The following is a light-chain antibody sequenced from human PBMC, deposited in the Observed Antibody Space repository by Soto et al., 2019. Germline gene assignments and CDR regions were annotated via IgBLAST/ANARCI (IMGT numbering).Light chain of an antibody. CDR1: SSNLGGNS. CDR3: GSWDSSLSAYV. Sequence: QSVLTQPPSVSAAPGQKVTIPCSGSSSNLGGNSVSWYQRLPGTAPKLLIYDDNKRPSGIPDRFSGSKSGTSATLGITGFQTGDEADYYCGSWDSSLSAYVFGTGTKVTVL. V-gene: IGLV1-51*01. J-gene: IGLJ1*01. CDR2: DDN.